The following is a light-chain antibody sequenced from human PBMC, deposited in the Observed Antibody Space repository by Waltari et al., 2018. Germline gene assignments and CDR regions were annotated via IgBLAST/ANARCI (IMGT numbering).Light chain of an antibody. V-gene: IGLV1-44*01. CDR3: AAWDDSLNGVV. CDR1: SSNSGSNT. J-gene: IGLJ2*01. Sequence: QSVLTQPPSASGTPGQRVTISCSGSSSNSGSNTVNWYQQLPGPAPKLLIYSNHQRPSGVPDRFSGSKSGTSASLAISGLQSEDEADYYCAAWDDSLNGVVFGGGTKLTVL. CDR2: SNH.